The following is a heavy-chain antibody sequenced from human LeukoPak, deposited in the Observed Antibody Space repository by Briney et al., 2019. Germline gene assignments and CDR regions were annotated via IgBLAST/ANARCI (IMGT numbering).Heavy chain of an antibody. D-gene: IGHD6-13*01. V-gene: IGHV3-30*03. CDR3: ARQHTAATALDY. CDR1: GFTFSGHG. CDR2: ISYDGSNK. Sequence: PGGSLRLSCAASGFTFSGHGMHWVRQAPGKGLEWVTFISYDGSNKYYADSVKGRFTISRDNSKNTLFLQMNSLRAEDTAVYYCARQHTAATALDYWGQGTLVTVSS. J-gene: IGHJ4*02.